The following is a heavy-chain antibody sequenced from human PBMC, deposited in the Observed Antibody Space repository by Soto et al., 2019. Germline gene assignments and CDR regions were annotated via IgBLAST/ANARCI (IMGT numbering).Heavy chain of an antibody. CDR2: ISSGSHFI. CDR1: GFNFPGYS. J-gene: IGHJ4*02. CDR3: ARDQYQGQMLLPYFDY. Sequence: VQLVESGGGLVKPGGSLRLSCAASGFNFPGYSMNWVRQAPGKGLEWVASISSGSHFIYYADSVRGRFTSSRDNPRDSLLLQMNSLRAGDTGVYFCARDQYQGQMLLPYFDYWGQGTLVTVSS. V-gene: IGHV3-21*04. D-gene: IGHD2-2*01.